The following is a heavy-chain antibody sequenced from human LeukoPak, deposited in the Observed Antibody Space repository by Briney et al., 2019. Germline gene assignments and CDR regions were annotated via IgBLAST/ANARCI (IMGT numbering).Heavy chain of an antibody. V-gene: IGHV4-34*01. CDR3: ARDIRSGWLARAFDI. J-gene: IGHJ3*02. CDR1: GGSFSGYY. D-gene: IGHD5-12*01. CDR2: INHSGST. Sequence: SETLSLTCAVYGGSFSGYYWSWIRQPPGKGLEWIGEINHSGSTNYNPSLKSRVTISVDTSKNQFSLKLSSVTAADTAVYYCARDIRSGWLARAFDIWGQGTMVTVSS.